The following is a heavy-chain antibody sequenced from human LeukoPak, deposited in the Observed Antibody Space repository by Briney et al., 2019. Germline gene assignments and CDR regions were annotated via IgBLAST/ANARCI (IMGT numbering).Heavy chain of an antibody. V-gene: IGHV4-59*01. J-gene: IGHJ6*03. CDR1: GGSISSYY. D-gene: IGHD1-1*01. Sequence: NASETLSLTCTVSGGSISSYYWSWIRQPPGKGLEWIGYIYYSGSTNYNPSLKSRVTISVDTSKNQFSLKLSSVTAADTAVYYCARDFRVQTGYYYYYYMDVWGKGTTVTVSS. CDR3: ARDFRVQTGYYYYYYMDV. CDR2: IYYSGST.